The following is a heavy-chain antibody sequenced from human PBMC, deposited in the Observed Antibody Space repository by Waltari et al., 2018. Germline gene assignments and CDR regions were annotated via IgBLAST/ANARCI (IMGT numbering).Heavy chain of an antibody. Sequence: EVQLVESGGGLVQPGGSLRLSCAASGFTFSSYSMTWVRQAPGKGLEWVSYISSSSDTIHYADSVEGRFTISRDNAKNSLYLQMYSLRAEDTAVYYCARDGSSGYDSDYWGQGALVTVSS. CDR2: ISSSSDTI. D-gene: IGHD5-12*01. J-gene: IGHJ4*02. CDR3: ARDGSSGYDSDY. V-gene: IGHV3-48*01. CDR1: GFTFSSYS.